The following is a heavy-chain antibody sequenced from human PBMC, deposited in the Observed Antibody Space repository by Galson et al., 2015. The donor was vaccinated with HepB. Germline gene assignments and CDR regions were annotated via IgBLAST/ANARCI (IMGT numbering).Heavy chain of an antibody. D-gene: IGHD5-24*01. V-gene: IGHV1-18*01. CDR2: ISAYNGNA. Sequence: SVKVSCKASGYTFTRFGISWVRQAPGQGLEWMGWISAYNGNANYAQKVQGRFTITTDTSTSTAYMELGSLGFDDTAVYDCERGGMATMGGPTFDYWGQGTLVTVSS. CDR1: GYTFTRFG. J-gene: IGHJ4*02. CDR3: ERGGMATMGGPTFDY.